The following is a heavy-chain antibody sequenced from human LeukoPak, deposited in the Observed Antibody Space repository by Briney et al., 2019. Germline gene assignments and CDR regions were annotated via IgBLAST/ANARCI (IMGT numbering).Heavy chain of an antibody. D-gene: IGHD3-22*01. V-gene: IGHV3-23*01. CDR1: GFTFSSYA. J-gene: IGHJ4*02. CDR3: AKGSYYDSSGSFYFDY. CDR2: ISGSGDNT. Sequence: PGGSLTLSCAVSGFTFSSYAMSWVRQAPGKGLEWVSCISGSGDNTYYADSVKGRFTISRDNSKNTLYVQVNSLGTEDTAAYYCAKGSYYDSSGSFYFDYWGQGTLVTVSS.